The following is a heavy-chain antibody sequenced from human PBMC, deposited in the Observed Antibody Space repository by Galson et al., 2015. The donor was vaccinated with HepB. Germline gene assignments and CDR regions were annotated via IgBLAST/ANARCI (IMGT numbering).Heavy chain of an antibody. CDR2: ISPYSRDT. D-gene: IGHD2-8*01. CDR3: ARGGPQVLIKNDPFDI. V-gene: IGHV1-18*01. Sequence: SVKVSCKASGYAFFTYSITWVRQAPGQGLEWMGWISPYSRDTDYARKFQGRVTMTTDTFTNTAYMELRSLRSDDTAIYYCARGGPQVLIKNDPFDIWGQGTLVTVSS. CDR1: GYAFFTYS. J-gene: IGHJ3*02.